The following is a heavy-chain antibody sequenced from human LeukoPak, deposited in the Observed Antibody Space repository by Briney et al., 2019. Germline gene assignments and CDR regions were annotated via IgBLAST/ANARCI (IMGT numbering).Heavy chain of an antibody. D-gene: IGHD3-16*02. Sequence: ASVKVSCKASGYTFTGYYMHWVRQAPGQGLEWMGRINPNSGGTNYAQEFQGRVTMTRDTSISTAYMELSRLRSDDTAVYYCAISMITFGGVIVLNYWGQGTLVTVSS. CDR3: AISMITFGGVIVLNY. CDR2: INPNSGGT. V-gene: IGHV1-2*06. CDR1: GYTFTGYY. J-gene: IGHJ4*02.